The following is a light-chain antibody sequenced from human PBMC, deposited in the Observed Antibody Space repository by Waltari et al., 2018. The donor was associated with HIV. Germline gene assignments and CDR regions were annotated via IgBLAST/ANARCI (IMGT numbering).Light chain of an antibody. CDR3: MQVLRHSFT. J-gene: IGKJ5*01. CDR1: QSLLHSNGYNY. CDR2: LSS. Sequence: EIVMTQSPLSLLVTPGEQASISCRSSQSLLHSNGYNYVDWYLQKPGQSPQLLIYLSSTRASGVPDRFSGGGSGTDFTLKISSVEAEDVAIYYCMQVLRHSFTFGPGTRLEIK. V-gene: IGKV2-28*01.